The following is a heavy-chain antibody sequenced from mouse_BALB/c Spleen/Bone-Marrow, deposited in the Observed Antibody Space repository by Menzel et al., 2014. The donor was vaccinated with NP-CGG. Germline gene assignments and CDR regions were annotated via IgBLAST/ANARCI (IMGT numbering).Heavy chain of an antibody. J-gene: IGHJ3*01. D-gene: IGHD3-1*01. CDR2: IYPGSGST. CDR3: ARFSQLGLLAY. CDR1: GYNFTSYW. Sequence: VQLQQSGAELVEPGTSVKPSCKASGYNFTSYWINWVKLRPGQGLEWIGDIYPGSGSTNYNEKFKSKATLTVDTSSSTAYMQLSSLASEDSALYYCARFSQLGLLAYWGQGTLVTVSA. V-gene: IGHV1-55*01.